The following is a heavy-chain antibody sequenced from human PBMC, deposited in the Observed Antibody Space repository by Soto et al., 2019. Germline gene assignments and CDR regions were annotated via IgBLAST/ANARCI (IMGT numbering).Heavy chain of an antibody. Sequence: QVQLQQSGPGLVKPSETLSLTCSVSSGPSSSHNWGWIRQPPGRGLEWIGYVYSTGGTSYNPSLKRXVXXPAAPSTNHTPLTLTSVPAAATAVYYCVRQGIGTLPGLVDVWGEGTTVRVSS. CDR2: VYSTGGT. V-gene: IGHV4-59*08. D-gene: IGHD3-10*01. J-gene: IGHJ6*04. CDR1: SGPSSSHN. CDR3: VRQGIGTLPGLVDV.